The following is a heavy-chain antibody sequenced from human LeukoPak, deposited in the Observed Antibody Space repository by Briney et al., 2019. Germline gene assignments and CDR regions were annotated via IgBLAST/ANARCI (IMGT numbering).Heavy chain of an antibody. CDR3: ASSGWLDAFDI. CDR2: IYYSGST. Sequence: SETLSLTCTVSGGSISSYYWSWIRQPPGKGLEWIGYIYYSGSTNYNPSLKSRVTISVDTSKNQFSLKLSSVTAADTAVYYCASSGWLDAFDIWGQGTMVTVSS. D-gene: IGHD3-10*01. CDR1: GGSISSYY. J-gene: IGHJ3*02. V-gene: IGHV4-59*01.